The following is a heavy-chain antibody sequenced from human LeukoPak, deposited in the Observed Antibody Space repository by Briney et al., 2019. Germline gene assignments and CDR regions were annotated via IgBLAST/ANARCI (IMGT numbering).Heavy chain of an antibody. Sequence: ASVKVSCKASGYSFTSYGFNWVRQAPGQGLEWMGIINPSGGSASYAQKFQGIVTMTEDTSTDTAYMSLSRLRSQAPAVYYCTTGLPLRWELPSPDVFDIWGQRTMVTVSS. J-gene: IGHJ3*02. CDR2: INPSGGSA. V-gene: IGHV1-46*03. CDR3: TTGLPLRWELPSPDVFDI. D-gene: IGHD1-26*01. CDR1: GYSFTSYG.